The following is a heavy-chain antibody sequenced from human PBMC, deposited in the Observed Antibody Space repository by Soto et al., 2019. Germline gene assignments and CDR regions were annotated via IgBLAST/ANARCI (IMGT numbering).Heavy chain of an antibody. Sequence: VQLVQSGAEVRKPGASVKVSCKASGYTFSDYYVHWVREAPGQGLEWMGWINPSSGGTIYTQRFQGGVTVTRDTSINTVYMELSRLTSDDTAVYYCAREMGVIGAPGYTWFDPWGQGALVTVSS. CDR1: GYTFSDYY. V-gene: IGHV1-2*02. J-gene: IGHJ5*02. D-gene: IGHD1-26*01. CDR2: INPSSGGT. CDR3: AREMGVIGAPGYTWFDP.